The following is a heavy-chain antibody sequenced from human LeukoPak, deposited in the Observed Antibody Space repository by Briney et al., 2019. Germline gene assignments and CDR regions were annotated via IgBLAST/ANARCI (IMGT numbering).Heavy chain of an antibody. CDR2: IYPGDSDT. J-gene: IGHJ4*02. V-gene: IGHV5-51*01. CDR1: GYSFTSYW. D-gene: IGHD6-19*01. Sequence: GESLKISCKGSGYSFTSYWIGWVRQTPGKGLEWMGIIYPGDSDTRYSPSFQGQVTISADKSISTAYLQWSSLKASDTAMYYCARHRNSSGWYDFDYWRQGTLVTVSS. CDR3: ARHRNSSGWYDFDY.